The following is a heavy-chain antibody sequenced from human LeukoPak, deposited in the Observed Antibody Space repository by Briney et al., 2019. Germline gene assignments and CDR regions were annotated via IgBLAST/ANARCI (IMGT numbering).Heavy chain of an antibody. Sequence: PGGSLRLSCAASGFTFSSYWMSWVRQAPGKGLEGVANIKQDGSEKYYVDSVKGRFTISRDNAKKSLYLQMNSLRAEDTAVYYCGRVGAYYGSGSYSDYWGQGTLVTVSS. CDR3: GRVGAYYGSGSYSDY. CDR2: IKQDGSEK. D-gene: IGHD3-10*01. V-gene: IGHV3-7*01. CDR1: GFTFSSYW. J-gene: IGHJ4*02.